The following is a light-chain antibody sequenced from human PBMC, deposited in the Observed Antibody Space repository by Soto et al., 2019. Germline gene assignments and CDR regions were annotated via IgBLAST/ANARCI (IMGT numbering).Light chain of an antibody. CDR2: DVS. Sequence: QSVLTQPASVSGSPGRSISISCAGTSADIGAYDHVSWYQQHPGKAPKLIIYDVSSRPSGVSNRFSGSKSANTASLTIFGLQAEDEADYFCSSYSDFSLYVFGTGTNVTVL. CDR1: SADIGAYDH. J-gene: IGLJ1*01. V-gene: IGLV2-14*01. CDR3: SSYSDFSLYV.